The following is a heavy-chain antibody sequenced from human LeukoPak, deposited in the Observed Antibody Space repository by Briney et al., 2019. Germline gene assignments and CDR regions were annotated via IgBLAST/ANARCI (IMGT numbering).Heavy chain of an antibody. V-gene: IGHV4-34*01. CDR1: GGSFSGYY. J-gene: IGHJ3*02. Sequence: SETLSLTCAVYGGSFSGYYWSWIRQPPGKGLEWIGEINHSGSTNYNPSLKNRVTISVDTSKNQFSLKLSSVTAADTAVYYCARVAPYIVVVVAATRVGAFDIWGQGTMVTVSS. D-gene: IGHD2-15*01. CDR2: INHSGST. CDR3: ARVAPYIVVVVAATRVGAFDI.